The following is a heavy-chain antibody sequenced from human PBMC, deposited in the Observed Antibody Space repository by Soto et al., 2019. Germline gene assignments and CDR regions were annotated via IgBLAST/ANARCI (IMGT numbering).Heavy chain of an antibody. CDR3: ARDRITLANDAFDI. D-gene: IGHD3-10*01. V-gene: IGHV4-4*07. CDR1: VRSISIYY. J-gene: IGHJ3*02. CDR2: IYTSGST. Sequence: SETLCLTCTLSVRSISIYYWSWIGQPAGKGLEWIGRIYTSGSTNYNPSLKSRVTMSVDTSKNQFSLNLSSVTAAADTAVYYCARDRITLANDAFDIWGQGTMVTVSS.